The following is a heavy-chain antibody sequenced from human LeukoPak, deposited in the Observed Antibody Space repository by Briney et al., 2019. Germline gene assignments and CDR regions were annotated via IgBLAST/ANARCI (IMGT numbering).Heavy chain of an antibody. CDR3: AKGLVYTFGGVIGHIDY. D-gene: IGHD3-16*02. CDR1: GFTLEQYT. Sequence: QTGGSLRLSCAASGFTLEQYTMHWARESPGKGLEWVSLICWDGGSTYYADSVTGRFTISRDNRKNSLYLQLNSMRTEDTALYYCAKGLVYTFGGVIGHIDYWGQGTLVNVSS. CDR2: ICWDGGST. V-gene: IGHV3-43*01. J-gene: IGHJ4*02.